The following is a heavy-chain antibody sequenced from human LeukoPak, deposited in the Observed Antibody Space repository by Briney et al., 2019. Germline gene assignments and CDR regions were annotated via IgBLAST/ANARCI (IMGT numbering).Heavy chain of an antibody. CDR2: IYTSGST. CDR3: ARVGDFWHGDQWFDP. J-gene: IGHJ5*02. CDR1: GGSISSGDYY. Sequence: PSQTLSLTCTVSGGSISSGDYYWSWIRQPAGKGLEWIGRIYTSGSTNYNPSLKSRVTMSVDTSKNQFSLKLSSVTAADTAVYYCARVGDFWHGDQWFDPWGQGTLVTVSS. D-gene: IGHD3-3*01. V-gene: IGHV4-61*02.